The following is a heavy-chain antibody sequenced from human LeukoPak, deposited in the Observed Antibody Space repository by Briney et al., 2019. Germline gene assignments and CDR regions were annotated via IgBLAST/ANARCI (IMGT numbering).Heavy chain of an antibody. D-gene: IGHD4-17*01. CDR1: GFTFSSYW. V-gene: IGHV3-48*04. Sequence: QPGGSLRLSCAASGFTFSSYWMHWVRQAPGKGLEWVSYISSSGSTIYYADSVKGRFTISRDNAKNSLYLQMNGLRAEDTAVYYCARVVYGDYEEYFQHWGQGTLVTVSS. J-gene: IGHJ1*01. CDR3: ARVVYGDYEEYFQH. CDR2: ISSSGSTI.